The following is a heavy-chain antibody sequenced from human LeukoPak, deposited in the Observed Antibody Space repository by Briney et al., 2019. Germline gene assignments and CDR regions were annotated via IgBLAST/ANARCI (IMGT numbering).Heavy chain of an antibody. CDR2: MNPNSGNT. V-gene: IGHV1-8*03. Sequence: ASVKVSCRASGYTFTSYDINWVRQATGQGLEWMGWMNPNSGNTGYAQKFQGRVTITRNTSISTAYMELSSLRSEDTAVYYCARGPFTMIVVVTHTPYYYYYMDVWGKGTTVTVSS. D-gene: IGHD3-22*01. CDR1: GYTFTSYD. CDR3: ARGPFTMIVVVTHTPYYYYYMDV. J-gene: IGHJ6*03.